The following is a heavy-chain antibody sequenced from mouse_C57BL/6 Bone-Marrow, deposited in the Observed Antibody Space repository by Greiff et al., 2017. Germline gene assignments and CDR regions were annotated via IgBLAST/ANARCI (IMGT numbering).Heavy chain of an antibody. D-gene: IGHD1-1*01. J-gene: IGHJ1*03. Sequence: ESGPGLVKPSQSLSLTCSVTGYSITSGYYWNWIRQFQGNKLEWMGYISYDGSNNYNPSLKNRISITRDTSKNQFFLKLNSVTTEDTATYYCARDSYYYGSSHWYFDVWGTGTTVTVSS. CDR2: ISYDGSN. CDR1: GYSITSGYY. CDR3: ARDSYYYGSSHWYFDV. V-gene: IGHV3-6*01.